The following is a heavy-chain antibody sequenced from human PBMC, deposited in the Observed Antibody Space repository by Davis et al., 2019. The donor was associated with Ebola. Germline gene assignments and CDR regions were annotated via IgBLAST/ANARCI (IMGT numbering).Heavy chain of an antibody. J-gene: IGHJ3*02. CDR2: IIPILGIA. V-gene: IGHV1-69*04. CDR3: AKDNLPDAFDI. CDR1: GGTFSSYA. Sequence: AASVKVSCKASGGTFSSYAISWVRQAPGQGLEWMGRIIPILGIANYAQKFQGRVTITADKSTSTAYMELSSLRAEDTAVYYCAKDNLPDAFDIWGQGTMVTVSS.